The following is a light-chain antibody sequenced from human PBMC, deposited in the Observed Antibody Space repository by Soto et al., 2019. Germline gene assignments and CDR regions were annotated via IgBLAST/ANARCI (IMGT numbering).Light chain of an antibody. J-gene: IGKJ1*01. CDR1: QSISSW. CDR3: QQYNSYSPWT. Sequence: DIQMTQSPSTLSASVGDRVTITCRASQSISSWLAWYQQKPGKAPKLLIYDASSWESGVPSRFSGSGSGTEVTLTISSLQPDDFATYYCQQYNSYSPWTFRQGTKVEIK. CDR2: DAS. V-gene: IGKV1-5*01.